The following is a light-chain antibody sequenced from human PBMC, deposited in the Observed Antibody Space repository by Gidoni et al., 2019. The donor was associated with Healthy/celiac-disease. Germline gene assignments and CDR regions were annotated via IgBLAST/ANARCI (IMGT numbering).Light chain of an antibody. CDR2: DVS. CDR1: SSDVGGYNH. V-gene: IGLV2-14*03. Sequence: QSALTQPASVSGSPGQSITISCPGTSSDVGGYNHVSWYQQHPGKAPKLMVYDVSNRPSGVSSRFAGTKSGNTASMTIAGHEAEDEDDYYCSSYASSSLGVFGGGTKLTVL. CDR3: SSYASSSLGV. J-gene: IGLJ2*01.